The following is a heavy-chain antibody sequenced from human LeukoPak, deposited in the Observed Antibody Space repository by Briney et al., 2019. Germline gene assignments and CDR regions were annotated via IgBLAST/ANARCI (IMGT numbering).Heavy chain of an antibody. Sequence: PGGSLRLSCAASGFTFSSYAMRWVRQAPGKVLEWVSAIRGSGGSTYNADSVKGRFTISRDNSKNTLYLQMNSLRAEDTAVYYCAKASVSWVPKRSYYFVGYWGQGTLVTVSS. CDR1: GFTFSSYA. D-gene: IGHD3-10*01. CDR2: IRGSGGST. J-gene: IGHJ4*02. V-gene: IGHV3-23*01. CDR3: AKASVSWVPKRSYYFVGY.